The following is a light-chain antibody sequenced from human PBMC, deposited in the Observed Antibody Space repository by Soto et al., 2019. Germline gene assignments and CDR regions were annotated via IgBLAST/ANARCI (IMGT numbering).Light chain of an antibody. V-gene: IGLV2-14*01. Sequence: QSALTQPASVSGSPGQSITLSCTGTSSDVGAYNYVSWYQQHPGKAPKLIIYEVSNRPSGVSNRFSGSKSGNTASLTISGLQADDEADYYCSSHATSSTWVFGGGNKLTVL. J-gene: IGLJ3*02. CDR2: EVS. CDR3: SSHATSSTWV. CDR1: SSDVGAYNY.